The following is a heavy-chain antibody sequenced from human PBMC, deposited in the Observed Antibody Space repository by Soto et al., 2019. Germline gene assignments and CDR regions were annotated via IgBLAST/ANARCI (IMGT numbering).Heavy chain of an antibody. D-gene: IGHD2-2*01. J-gene: IGHJ4*02. CDR3: TTDNCRSSTCYLNY. Sequence: PGGSLRLSCAASGFTFSSYSMNWVRQAPGKGLEWVGRIKSKNVGETTDFSAPVKGRFALSRDDSRNTVSLQMNSLKSEDTAIYYCTTDNCRSSTCYLNYWGQGALVTVSS. CDR2: IKSKNVGETT. CDR1: GFTFSSYS. V-gene: IGHV3-15*07.